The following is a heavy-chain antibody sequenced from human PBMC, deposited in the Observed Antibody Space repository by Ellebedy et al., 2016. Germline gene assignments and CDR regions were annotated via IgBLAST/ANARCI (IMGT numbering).Heavy chain of an antibody. V-gene: IGHV3-30*18. D-gene: IGHD4-17*01. CDR1: GFAFNGYS. Sequence: GGSLRLXCAASGFAFNGYSMDWVRQAPGKGLEWVAVISYDGSNKYYADSVKGRFTISRDNSKNTLYLQMGSLKAEDTAVYYCAKDRDDYGDYVFDYWGQGTLVTVSS. CDR2: ISYDGSNK. J-gene: IGHJ4*02. CDR3: AKDRDDYGDYVFDY.